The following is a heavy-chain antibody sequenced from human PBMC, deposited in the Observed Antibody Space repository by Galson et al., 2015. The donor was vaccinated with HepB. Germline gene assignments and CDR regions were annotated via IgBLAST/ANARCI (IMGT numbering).Heavy chain of an antibody. Sequence: SCKASGGTFSSYTISWVRQAPGQGLEWMGRIIPILGIANYAQKFQGRVTITADKSTSTAYMELSSLRSEDTAVYYCAGGDIVVVVAATLGEYYYYYYGMDVWGQGTTVTVSS. CDR1: GGTFSSYT. J-gene: IGHJ6*02. CDR2: IIPILGIA. D-gene: IGHD2-15*01. CDR3: AGGDIVVVVAATLGEYYYYYYGMDV. V-gene: IGHV1-69*02.